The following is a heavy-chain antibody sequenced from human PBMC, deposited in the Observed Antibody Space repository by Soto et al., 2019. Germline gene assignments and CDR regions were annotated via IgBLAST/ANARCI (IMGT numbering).Heavy chain of an antibody. CDR2: INPSGGST. Sequence: ASVKVSCKASGYTFTSYYIHWVRQAPGQGLEWMGIINPSGGSTSYAQKFQGRVTMTRDASTSTVYMEVSGLRSEDTAVYYCARDQEPSTLYYDYYYMDVWGKGTTVTVSS. CDR1: GYTFTSYY. J-gene: IGHJ6*03. CDR3: ARDQEPSTLYYDYYYMDV. V-gene: IGHV1-46*03.